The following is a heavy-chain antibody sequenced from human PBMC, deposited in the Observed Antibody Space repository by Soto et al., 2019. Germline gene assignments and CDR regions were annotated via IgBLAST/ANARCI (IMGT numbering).Heavy chain of an antibody. CDR3: ATLTGDSFTGNALDI. Sequence: ASVKVSCKASGYTFTSYGISWVRQAPGQGLEWMGWISAYNGNTNYAQKLQGRVTMTTDTSTSTAYMELRSLRSDDTALDYWATLTGDSFTGNALDIWGQGTIVPVSS. CDR2: ISAYNGNT. D-gene: IGHD7-27*01. CDR1: GYTFTSYG. V-gene: IGHV1-18*01. J-gene: IGHJ3*02.